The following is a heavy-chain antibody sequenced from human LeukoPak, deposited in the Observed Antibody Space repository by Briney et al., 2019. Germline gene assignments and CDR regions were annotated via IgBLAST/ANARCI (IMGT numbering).Heavy chain of an antibody. CDR3: AKSTGGSYYYFDS. Sequence: GGSLRLSCAASGFTFSSNAMSWVRQAPGKGLEWVSAISGSGGSTYYADSVKGRFTISRDNSKNTLFLQMNSLRAEDTAVYYCAKSTGGSYYYFDSWGQGTLVTVSP. J-gene: IGHJ4*02. CDR2: ISGSGGST. CDR1: GFTFSSNA. V-gene: IGHV3-23*01. D-gene: IGHD1-26*01.